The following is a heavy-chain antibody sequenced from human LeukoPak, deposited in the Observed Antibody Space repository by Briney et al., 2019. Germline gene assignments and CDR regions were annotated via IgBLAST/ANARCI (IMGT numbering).Heavy chain of an antibody. V-gene: IGHV3-74*01. CDR2: INTGGRIT. CDR1: GFTFNNYW. J-gene: IGHJ4*02. CDR3: ARFLVEDDYNY. D-gene: IGHD5-24*01. Sequence: GGSLRLSCAVSGFTFNNYWMHWVRQAPGKGLVWVSNINTGGRITNYADSVKGRFTISRDNTKSTLYLHMNSLRAEDTAMYYCARFLVEDDYNYWGQGTLVTVSS.